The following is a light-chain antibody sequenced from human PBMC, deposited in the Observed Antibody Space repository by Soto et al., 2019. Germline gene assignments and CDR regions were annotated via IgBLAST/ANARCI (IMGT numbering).Light chain of an antibody. J-gene: IGLJ3*02. V-gene: IGLV7-43*01. Sequence: QAVVTQEPSLTVSPGGTVTLTCASSTGAVTSGYYPNWFQQKPGQAPRALIYSTRFSGSLLGGKAALTLSGVQPEDEAEYYCLLYYGGAQPWVFGGGTKLTV. CDR2: ST. CDR1: TGAVTSGYY. CDR3: LLYYGGAQPWV.